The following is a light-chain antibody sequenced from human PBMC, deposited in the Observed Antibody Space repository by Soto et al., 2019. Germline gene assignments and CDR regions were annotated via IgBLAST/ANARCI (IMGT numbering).Light chain of an antibody. Sequence: DIQMTQSPSTLSASVGDRVTITCRASHIISTWLSCYQRKPGKAPKVLIFDASSLESGVPSRFSGSGSATEFTLTISSLQPDDFATYYCQQYSTYPWTFGQGTKVDIK. J-gene: IGKJ1*01. CDR1: HIISTW. CDR3: QQYSTYPWT. CDR2: DAS. V-gene: IGKV1-5*01.